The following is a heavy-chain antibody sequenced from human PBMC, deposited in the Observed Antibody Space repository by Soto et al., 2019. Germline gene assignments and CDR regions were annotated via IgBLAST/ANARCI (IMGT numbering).Heavy chain of an antibody. D-gene: IGHD4-4*01. J-gene: IGHJ6*02. V-gene: IGHV1-3*01. CDR3: ASIPMTTVSLVMDV. CDR1: GYTFTSYA. Sequence: GASVEVSCEASGYTFTSYAMHWVRQAPGQRLEWMGWINAGNGNKKYSQKFQGRVTITRDTSASTAYMELSSLRSEDTAVYYCASIPMTTVSLVMDVWGQGTTVTAP. CDR2: INAGNGNK.